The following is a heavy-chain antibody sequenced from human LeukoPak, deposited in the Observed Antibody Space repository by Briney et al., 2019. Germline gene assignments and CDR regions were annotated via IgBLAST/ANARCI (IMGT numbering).Heavy chain of an antibody. J-gene: IGHJ5*02. Sequence: PGGSLRLSCAASGFTFSSYGMHWVRQAPGKGLEWVAVISYDGSNKYYADSVKGRFTISRDNSKNTLYLQMNSLRAEDTAVYYCAKDLALSRAVADNWFDPWGQGTLVTVSS. D-gene: IGHD6-19*01. V-gene: IGHV3-30*18. CDR1: GFTFSSYG. CDR2: ISYDGSNK. CDR3: AKDLALSRAVADNWFDP.